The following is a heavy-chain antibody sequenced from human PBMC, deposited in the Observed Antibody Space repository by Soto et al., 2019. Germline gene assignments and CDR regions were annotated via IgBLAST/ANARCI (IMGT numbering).Heavy chain of an antibody. CDR3: ARVGVPAAHYFDY. D-gene: IGHD2-2*01. CDR1: GGTFSSYA. V-gene: IGHV1-69*13. CDR2: INPIFGTA. Sequence: SVKVSCKASGGTFSSYAISWVRQAPGQGLEWMGGINPIFGTANYAQKFQGRVTITADESTSTAYMELSSLRSEDTAVYYCARVGVPAAHYFDYWGQGTLVTVSS. J-gene: IGHJ4*02.